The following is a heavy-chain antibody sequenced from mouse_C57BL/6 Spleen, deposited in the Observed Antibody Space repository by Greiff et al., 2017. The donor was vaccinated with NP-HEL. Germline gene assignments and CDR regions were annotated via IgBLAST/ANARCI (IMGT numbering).Heavy chain of an antibody. CDR1: GFTFSDYG. J-gene: IGHJ3*01. CDR2: ISSGSSTI. CDR3: ARPDYSNWGFAY. D-gene: IGHD2-5*01. Sequence: EVNVVESGGGLVKPGGSLKLSCAASGFTFSDYGMHWVRQAPEKGLEWVAYISSGSSTIYYADTVKGRFTISRDNAKNTLFLQMTSLRSEDTAMYYCARPDYSNWGFAYWGQGTLVTVSA. V-gene: IGHV5-17*01.